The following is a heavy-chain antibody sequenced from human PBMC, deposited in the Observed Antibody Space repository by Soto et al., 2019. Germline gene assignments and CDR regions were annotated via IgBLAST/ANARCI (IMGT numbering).Heavy chain of an antibody. Sequence: QLQLQESGPGLVKPSETLSLTCTVSGGSINSGSYYWGWIRQPPGKGLEWIGSVYYSGRTYYNPSLKSRVTISVDTSKNQFSLKLSSGTAADTAVYYCARHTVDDTAVGYWAQGTLVTVSS. CDR1: GGSINSGSYY. D-gene: IGHD5-18*01. J-gene: IGHJ4*02. CDR3: ARHTVDDTAVGY. CDR2: VYYSGRT. V-gene: IGHV4-39*01.